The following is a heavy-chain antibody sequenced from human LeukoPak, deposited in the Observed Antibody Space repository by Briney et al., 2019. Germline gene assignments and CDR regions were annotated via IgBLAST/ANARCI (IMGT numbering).Heavy chain of an antibody. Sequence: GGSLRLSCAASGFTFSSYWMSWVRQAPGKGLEWVANIKQDGSEKYYADSVKGRFTISRDNAKNSLYLQMNSLRAEDTAVYYCASIPGYSSSFDAWGQGTLVTVSS. V-gene: IGHV3-7*01. D-gene: IGHD6-13*01. CDR3: ASIPGYSSSFDA. J-gene: IGHJ4*02. CDR2: IKQDGSEK. CDR1: GFTFSSYW.